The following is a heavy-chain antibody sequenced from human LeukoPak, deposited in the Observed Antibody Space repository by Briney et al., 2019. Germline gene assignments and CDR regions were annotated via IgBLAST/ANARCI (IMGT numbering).Heavy chain of an antibody. CDR1: GGTFSSYA. V-gene: IGHV1-69*05. CDR2: IIPIFGTA. Sequence: GASVKVSCKASGGTFSSYAISWVRQAPGQGLEWMGGIIPIFGTANYAQKFQGRVTITTDESTSTAYMELSSLRSEDTAVYYCARGRGAKGHYYYYMDVWGKGTTVTVSS. J-gene: IGHJ6*03. CDR3: ARGRGAKGHYYYYMDV. D-gene: IGHD1-26*01.